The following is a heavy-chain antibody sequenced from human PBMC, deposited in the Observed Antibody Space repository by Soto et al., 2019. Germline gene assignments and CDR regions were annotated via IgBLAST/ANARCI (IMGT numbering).Heavy chain of an antibody. Sequence: GVSLRLSCAASGFTFSSYAMSWVRQAPGKGLEWVSTISGSGGSTYYADSVKGRFTISRDISKNTLYLQMNSLRAEDTAVYYCAKVIRYFDLSANMDVWGKGTTVTVSS. CDR1: GFTFSSYA. V-gene: IGHV3-23*01. CDR3: AKVIRYFDLSANMDV. J-gene: IGHJ6*03. D-gene: IGHD3-9*01. CDR2: ISGSGGST.